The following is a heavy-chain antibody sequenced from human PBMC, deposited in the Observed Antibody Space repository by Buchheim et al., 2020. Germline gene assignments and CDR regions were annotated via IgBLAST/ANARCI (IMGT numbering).Heavy chain of an antibody. CDR1: GLTFSCYA. CDR3: AKQAGYDSSGYYYVWFDY. CDR2: ISGSGGST. J-gene: IGHJ4*02. Sequence: EVQLLESGGGLVQPGGSLRLSCAASGLTFSCYAISWVRQAPGKGLEWVSAISGSGGSTYYADSVKGRFTISRANTKTTPYLQMNRLRAEDTAVYYCAKQAGYDSSGYYYVWFDYWGQGTL. V-gene: IGHV3-23*01. D-gene: IGHD3-22*01.